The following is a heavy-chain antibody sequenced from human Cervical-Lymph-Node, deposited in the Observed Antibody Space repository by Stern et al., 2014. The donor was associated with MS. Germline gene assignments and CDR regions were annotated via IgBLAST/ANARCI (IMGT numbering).Heavy chain of an antibody. V-gene: IGHV1-69*06. CDR3: ASSLVASGH. Sequence: VQLVESGAEVKKPGSSVKVSCKASGGTFNTHPITWVRQAPGQGLEWMGGIIPFVNTANYAQKFQGRITITADKSTGTTYMEISSLRSDDTAVYYCASSLVASGHLGQGTLVTVSS. CDR2: IIPFVNTA. D-gene: IGHD2-8*02. CDR1: GGTFNTHP. J-gene: IGHJ4*02.